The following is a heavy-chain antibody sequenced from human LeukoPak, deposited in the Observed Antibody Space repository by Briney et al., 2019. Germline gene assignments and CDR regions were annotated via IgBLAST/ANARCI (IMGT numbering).Heavy chain of an antibody. CDR2: ISSSSSYI. J-gene: IGHJ4*02. Sequence: GGSLRLSCAASGFTFSDYYMSWIRQAPGKGLEWVSSISSSSSYIYYADSVKGRFTISRDNAKNSLYLQMNSLRAEDTAVYYCARDLAVAGIFDYWGQGTLVTVSS. CDR1: GFTFSDYY. V-gene: IGHV3-11*06. D-gene: IGHD6-19*01. CDR3: ARDLAVAGIFDY.